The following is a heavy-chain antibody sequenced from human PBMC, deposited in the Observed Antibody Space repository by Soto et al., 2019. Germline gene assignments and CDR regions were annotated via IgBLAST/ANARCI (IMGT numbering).Heavy chain of an antibody. Sequence: RLSCAASGFTFSSYWMHWVRQAPGKGLVWVSRINSDGSSTSYADSVKGRFTISRDNSKNTLYLQMNSLRAEDTAVYYCARGLAQPNFYYYYYGMDVWGQGTTVTVSS. CDR1: GFTFSSYW. D-gene: IGHD1-1*01. V-gene: IGHV3-74*01. J-gene: IGHJ6*02. CDR3: ARGLAQPNFYYYYYGMDV. CDR2: INSDGSST.